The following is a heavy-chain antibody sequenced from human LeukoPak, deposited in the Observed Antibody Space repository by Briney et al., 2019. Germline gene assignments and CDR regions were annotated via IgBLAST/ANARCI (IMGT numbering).Heavy chain of an antibody. J-gene: IGHJ4*02. CDR2: IKQDGSEK. CDR3: AAGRGRLIDY. CDR1: GFTFSSYW. V-gene: IGHV3-7*01. D-gene: IGHD2-15*01. Sequence: GGSLRLSCAASGFTFSSYWMHWVRQAPGKGLEWVANIKQDGSEKYYVDSVKGRFTISRDNAKNSLYLQMNNLRVEDTAVYYCAAGRGRLIDYWGQGTLVTASS.